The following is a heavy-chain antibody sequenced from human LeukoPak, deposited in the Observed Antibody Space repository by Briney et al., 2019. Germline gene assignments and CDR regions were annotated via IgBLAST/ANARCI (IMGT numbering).Heavy chain of an antibody. CDR3: ARDGGIWYFDY. Sequence: PGGSLRLSCAASGFTFSSYEMNWVRQAPGKGLEWVAVIWYDGSNKYYADSVKGRFTISRDNSKKTLYLQMNSLRAEDTAVYYCARDGGIWYFDYWGQGTLVTVSS. D-gene: IGHD3-16*01. J-gene: IGHJ4*02. V-gene: IGHV3-33*08. CDR2: IWYDGSNK. CDR1: GFTFSSYE.